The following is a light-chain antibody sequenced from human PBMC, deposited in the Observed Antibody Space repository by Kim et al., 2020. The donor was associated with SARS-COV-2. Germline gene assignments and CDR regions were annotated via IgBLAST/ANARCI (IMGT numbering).Light chain of an antibody. Sequence: QSLTISCTGTSSDVGGYNYVSWYQQHPGKAPTLMIYDVSNRPSGVSNRFSGSKSGNTASLTISGLQAEDEADYYCSSYTSSSTLVFFGTGTKVTVL. V-gene: IGLV2-14*03. CDR1: SSDVGGYNY. CDR3: SSYTSSSTLVF. CDR2: DVS. J-gene: IGLJ1*01.